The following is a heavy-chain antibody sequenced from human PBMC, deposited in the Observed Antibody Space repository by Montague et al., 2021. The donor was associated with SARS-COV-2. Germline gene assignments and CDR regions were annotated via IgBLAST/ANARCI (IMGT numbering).Heavy chain of an antibody. Sequence: SETLSLTCSVSGGSMSSYHWVWIRQPPGKRLEWIGYIYYSGSTNYSTSLKSRVTISVDTSKNQFSLKLSSVTAADTAVYYCARDGYNAHQNYWYFDLWGRGTLVTVSS. CDR1: GGSMSSYH. CDR3: ARDGYNAHQNYWYFDL. V-gene: IGHV4-59*12. J-gene: IGHJ2*01. CDR2: IYYSGST. D-gene: IGHD5-24*01.